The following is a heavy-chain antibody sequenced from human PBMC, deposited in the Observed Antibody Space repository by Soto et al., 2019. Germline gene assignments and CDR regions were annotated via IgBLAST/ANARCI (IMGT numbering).Heavy chain of an antibody. CDR2: INHSGST. J-gene: IGHJ4*02. Sequence: SETLSLTCAVYGGSFSGYYWSWIRQPPGKGLEWIGEINHSGSTNYNPSLKSRVTISVDTSKNQFSLKLSSVTAADTAVYYCARVGWLRNFDYWGQGTLVTVS. CDR3: ARVGWLRNFDY. D-gene: IGHD5-12*01. V-gene: IGHV4-34*01. CDR1: GGSFSGYY.